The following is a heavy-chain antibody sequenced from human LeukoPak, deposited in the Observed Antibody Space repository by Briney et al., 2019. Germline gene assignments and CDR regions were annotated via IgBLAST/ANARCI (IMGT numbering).Heavy chain of an antibody. J-gene: IGHJ6*02. V-gene: IGHV4-59*01. Sequence: SETLSLTCTVSGGSISSYYWSWIRQPPGKGLEWIGYIYYSGSTNYNPSLKSRVTISVDTSKNQFSLKLSSVTAADTAVYYCARDRSRVAGPYRPYYYYGMDVWGQGTTVTVSS. CDR3: ARDRSRVAGPYRPYYYYGMDV. CDR2: IYYSGST. CDR1: GGSISSYY. D-gene: IGHD6-19*01.